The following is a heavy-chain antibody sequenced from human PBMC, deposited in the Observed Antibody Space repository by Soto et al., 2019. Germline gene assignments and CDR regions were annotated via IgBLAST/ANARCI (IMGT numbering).Heavy chain of an antibody. CDR2: ISGSGGST. CDR3: AKALGYCSGGSCYEGY. V-gene: IGHV3-23*01. D-gene: IGHD2-15*01. CDR1: GFTFSSYA. Sequence: EVQLLESGGGLVQPGGSLRLSCAASGFTFSSYAMSWVRQAPGKGLEWVSAISGSGGSTYYADSVKGRFTISRDNSKNTLYLKMSSLRAEDTVVYYCAKALGYCSGGSCYEGYWGQGTLVTVSS. J-gene: IGHJ4*02.